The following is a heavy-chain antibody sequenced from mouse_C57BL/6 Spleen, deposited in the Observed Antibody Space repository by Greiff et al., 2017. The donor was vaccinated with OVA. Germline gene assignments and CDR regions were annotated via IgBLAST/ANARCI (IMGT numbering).Heavy chain of an antibody. CDR3: ARSGNLLFGY. CDR2: IYPSDSET. J-gene: IGHJ2*01. D-gene: IGHD2-1*01. CDR1: GYTFTSYW. V-gene: IGHV1-61*01. Sequence: VQLQQPGAELVRPGSSVKLSCKASGYTFTSYWMDWVKQRPGQGLEWIGNIYPSDSETHYNQKFKDKATLTVDKSSSTAYMQLSSLTSEDSAVYYCARSGNLLFGYWGQGTTLTVSS.